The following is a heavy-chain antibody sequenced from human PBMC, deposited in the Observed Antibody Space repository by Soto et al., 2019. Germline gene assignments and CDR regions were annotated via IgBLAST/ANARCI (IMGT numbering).Heavy chain of an antibody. CDR2: ISGGGGST. D-gene: IGHD4-17*01. CDR1: GFTFSSYA. V-gene: IGHV3-23*01. CDR3: AKGGTRYSDYIH. J-gene: IGHJ4*02. Sequence: EVQLLESGGGLVQPGGSLRLSCAASGFTFSSYAMSWVRQAPGKGLEWVSTISGGGGSTYYADSVKGRFTISRDNSRNTLDLQMNSLRAEDTAVYYCAKGGTRYSDYIHWGQGTLVTVSS.